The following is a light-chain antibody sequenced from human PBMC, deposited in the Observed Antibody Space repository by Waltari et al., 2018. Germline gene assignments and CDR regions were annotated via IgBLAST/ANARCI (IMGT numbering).Light chain of an antibody. CDR3: QQYETYSYT. Sequence: DIQMTQSPSTLSASVGDRVTITCRASQRISPWLAWYQQKPGKAPELLIYKESVLESGVPSRFSGSGSGTEFTLTISSLQPADFATYYCQQYETYSYTFGQGTKLQMK. CDR2: KES. V-gene: IGKV1-5*03. J-gene: IGKJ2*01. CDR1: QRISPW.